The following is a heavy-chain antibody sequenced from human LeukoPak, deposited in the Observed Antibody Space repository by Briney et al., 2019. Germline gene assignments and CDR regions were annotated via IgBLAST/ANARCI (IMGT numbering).Heavy chain of an antibody. CDR1: GYTLTELS. V-gene: IGHV1-24*01. Sequence: ASEKVSCKVSGYTLTELSMHWVRQAPGKGLEWMGGFDPEDGETIYAQKFQGRVTMTRNTSISTAYMELSSLRSEDTAVYYCASSGYDIYGDYFYWGQGTLVTVSS. CDR3: ASSGYDIYGDYFY. J-gene: IGHJ4*02. D-gene: IGHD4-17*01. CDR2: FDPEDGET.